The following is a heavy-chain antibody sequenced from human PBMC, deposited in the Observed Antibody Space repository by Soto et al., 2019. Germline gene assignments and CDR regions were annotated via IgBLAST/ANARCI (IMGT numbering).Heavy chain of an antibody. Sequence: ASVKVSCKASGYTFVSYGISWVRQAPGQGLEWMGWINAGNGNTKYSQKFQGRVTITRDTSASTAYMELSSLRSEDTAVYYCARDIVVVVAASAPGPLDYWGQGTLVTVSS. CDR1: GYTFVSYG. D-gene: IGHD2-15*01. V-gene: IGHV1-3*01. CDR2: INAGNGNT. CDR3: ARDIVVVVAASAPGPLDY. J-gene: IGHJ4*02.